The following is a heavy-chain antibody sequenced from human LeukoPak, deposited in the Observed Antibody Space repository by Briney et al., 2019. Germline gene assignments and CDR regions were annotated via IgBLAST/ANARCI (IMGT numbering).Heavy chain of an antibody. V-gene: IGHV5-51*01. CDR3: ARPGGIDY. Sequence: GESLKISCRGSGYSFPTSWIGWVRQMPGKGLEWMGIIYPGDFDTRYSPSFQGQVTISADKSISTAYLQWSSLKASDTAMYYCARPGGIDYWGQGTLVTVSS. J-gene: IGHJ4*02. CDR1: GYSFPTSW. D-gene: IGHD3-16*01. CDR2: IYPGDFDT.